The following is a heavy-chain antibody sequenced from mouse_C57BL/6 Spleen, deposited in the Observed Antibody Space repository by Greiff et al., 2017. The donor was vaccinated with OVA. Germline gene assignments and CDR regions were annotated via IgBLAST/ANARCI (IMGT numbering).Heavy chain of an antibody. Sequence: EVQVVESGGGLVKPGGSLKLSCAASGFTFSSYAMSWVRQTPEKRLEWVATISDGGSYTYYPDNVKGRFTISRDNAKNTLYLQMSHLKSDDTAMYYCAREYYGSSWFAYWGQGTLVTVSA. D-gene: IGHD1-1*01. J-gene: IGHJ3*01. CDR1: GFTFSSYA. CDR2: ISDGGSYT. CDR3: AREYYGSSWFAY. V-gene: IGHV5-4*01.